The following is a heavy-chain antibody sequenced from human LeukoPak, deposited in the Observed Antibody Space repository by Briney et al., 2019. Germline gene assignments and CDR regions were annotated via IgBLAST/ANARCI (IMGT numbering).Heavy chain of an antibody. Sequence: AGGSLRLSCAASGFTFSSYSINWVRQAPGEGLEWVGFIRSKIYGGTPEYAASVKGRFTISRDDSKGIAYLQMNSLKTEDTAVYYCTRDQTPYYWGQGTLVTVSS. CDR1: GFTFSSYS. CDR3: TRDQTPYY. V-gene: IGHV3-49*04. J-gene: IGHJ4*02. CDR2: IRSKIYGGTP.